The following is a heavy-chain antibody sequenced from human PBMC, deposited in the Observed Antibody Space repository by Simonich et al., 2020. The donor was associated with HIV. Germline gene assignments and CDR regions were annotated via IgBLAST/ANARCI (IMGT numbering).Heavy chain of an antibody. D-gene: IGHD6-13*01. V-gene: IGHV1-2*02. CDR3: ARGGSSWPLDY. Sequence: QVQLEQSGAEVKKPGASVKVSCKASGYTFTGYFIHWVRQAPGRGLEWMGWINPNNGGTNYAQKFLGRVTVTRDTYISTAYMELSRLRSDDTAVYYCARGGSSWPLDYWGQGTLVTVSS. J-gene: IGHJ4*02. CDR2: INPNNGGT. CDR1: GYTFTGYF.